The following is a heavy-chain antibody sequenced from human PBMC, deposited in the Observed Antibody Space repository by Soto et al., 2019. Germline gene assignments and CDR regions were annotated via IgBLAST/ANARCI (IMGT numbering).Heavy chain of an antibody. D-gene: IGHD6-13*01. CDR3: AKDRAAAGIGWFDP. CDR2: ISWNSGSI. CDR1: GFTFDDYA. J-gene: IGHJ5*02. V-gene: IGHV3-9*01. Sequence: EVQLVESGGGLVQPGRSLRLSCAASGFTFDDYAMHWVRQAPGKGLEWVSGISWNSGSIGYADSVKGRFTISRDNAKNSRYLQMTGLRAEDTALYYCAKDRAAAGIGWFDPWGQGTLVTVSS.